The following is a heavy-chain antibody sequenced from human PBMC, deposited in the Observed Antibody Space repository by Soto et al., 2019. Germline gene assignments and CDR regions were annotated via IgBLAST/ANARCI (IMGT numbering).Heavy chain of an antibody. CDR3: AREGQLGY. D-gene: IGHD6-6*01. J-gene: IGHJ4*02. CDR2: ISGYNGNT. V-gene: IGHV1-18*01. Sequence: SVKVSCKASGYTFTNYGFSWVRQAPGQGLEWMGWISGYNGNTNYAERLQGRVTMTTDTSTSTAYMELKSLRYDDTAVYYCAREGQLGYWGQGTPVSVSS. CDR1: GYTFTNYG.